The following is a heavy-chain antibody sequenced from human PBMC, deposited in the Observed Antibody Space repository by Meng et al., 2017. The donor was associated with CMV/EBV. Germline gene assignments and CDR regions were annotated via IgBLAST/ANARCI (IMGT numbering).Heavy chain of an antibody. CDR3: ARDRDIVATVNYYYYGMDV. CDR2: INRNGGST. V-gene: IGHV3-20*04. Sequence: GESLKISCAASGFTFDDYGMSWVRQAPGKGLEWVSGINRNGGSTGYADSVKGRFTISRDNAKNSLYLQMNSLRAEDTALYYCARDRDIVATVNYYYYGMDVWGQGTTVTVSS. D-gene: IGHD5-12*01. J-gene: IGHJ6*02. CDR1: GFTFDDYG.